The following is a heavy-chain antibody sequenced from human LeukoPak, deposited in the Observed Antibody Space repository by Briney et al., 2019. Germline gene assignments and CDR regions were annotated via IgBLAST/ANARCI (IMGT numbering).Heavy chain of an antibody. Sequence: GGSLRLSCAASGFSFSNYWMSWVRQAPGKGLEWVSGINWNGGSTGYADSVKGRFTISRDNAKNSLYLQMNSLRAEDTALYYCARYAGDYVGRYFDYWGQGTLVTVSS. CDR1: GFSFSNYW. D-gene: IGHD4-17*01. J-gene: IGHJ4*02. CDR2: INWNGGST. CDR3: ARYAGDYVGRYFDY. V-gene: IGHV3-20*04.